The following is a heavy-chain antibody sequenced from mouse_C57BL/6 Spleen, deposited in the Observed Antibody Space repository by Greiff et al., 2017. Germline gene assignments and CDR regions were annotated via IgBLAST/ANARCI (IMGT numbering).Heavy chain of an antibody. V-gene: IGHV1-50*01. CDR2: IDPSDSYT. J-gene: IGHJ2*01. CDR1: GYTFTSYW. D-gene: IGHD2-2*01. CDR3: ARSAWLRRFDY. Sequence: QVQLQQPGAELVKPGASVKLSCKASGYTFTSYWMQWVKQRPGQGLEWIGEIDPSDSYTNYNQKFKGKATLTVDTSSSTAYMQLSSLTSEDSAVYYCARSAWLRRFDYWGQGTTLTVAS.